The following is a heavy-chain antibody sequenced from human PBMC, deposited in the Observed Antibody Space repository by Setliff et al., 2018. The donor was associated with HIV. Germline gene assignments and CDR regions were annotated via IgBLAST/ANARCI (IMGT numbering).Heavy chain of an antibody. J-gene: IGHJ4*02. Sequence: SGPTLVNPTQTLTLTCTFSGFSLSTRGVGVGWIRQPPGRALEWLALIYWNDDYIYSPSLKSRLTITKDTSKNQVVLTMTNMDPVDTATYYCAKKGDFWSGYHSTAPFDYWGQGTLVTVSS. CDR2: IYWNDDY. D-gene: IGHD3-3*01. V-gene: IGHV2-5*01. CDR3: AKKGDFWSGYHSTAPFDY. CDR1: GFSLSTRGVG.